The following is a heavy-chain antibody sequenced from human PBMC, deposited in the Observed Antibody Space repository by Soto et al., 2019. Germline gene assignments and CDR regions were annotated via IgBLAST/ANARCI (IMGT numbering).Heavy chain of an antibody. Sequence: QVQLVQSGAEVKKPGSSVKVSCKASGGTFSSYAISWVRQARGQGLEWMGGIIPIFGTANYAQKFQGRVTITADESTSTAYMVLSSLRSEDTAVYYCGREGGIAAAPLDYWDQGTLVTVSS. CDR1: GGTFSSYA. J-gene: IGHJ4*02. D-gene: IGHD6-13*01. CDR3: GREGGIAAAPLDY. CDR2: IIPIFGTA. V-gene: IGHV1-69*12.